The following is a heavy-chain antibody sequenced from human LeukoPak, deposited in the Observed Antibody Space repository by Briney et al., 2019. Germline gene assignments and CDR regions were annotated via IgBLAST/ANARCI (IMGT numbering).Heavy chain of an antibody. Sequence: PGGSLRLSCTASGFTFSSYSINWVRQPPGKGLEWVSYISSSTNTIYYADSVKGRFTISRDNGKNSVYLQMSSLRAEDTAVYYCARGDCSGGTCFGVDYWGQGTLVTVSS. CDR1: GFTFSSYS. D-gene: IGHD2-15*01. J-gene: IGHJ4*02. V-gene: IGHV3-48*01. CDR2: ISSSTNTI. CDR3: ARGDCSGGTCFGVDY.